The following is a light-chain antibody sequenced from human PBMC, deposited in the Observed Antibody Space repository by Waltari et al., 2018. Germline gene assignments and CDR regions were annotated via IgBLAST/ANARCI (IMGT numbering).Light chain of an antibody. CDR2: DAS. CDR1: QSVSSY. Sequence: EIVLTQSPATLSLSPGERATLSCRASQSVSSYLAWYQQKPGQAPRLLIYDASNTATGIPARFRGSGSGTDFTLTISSLEPEDFAVYYCQHRRNWPWTFGQGTKVEIK. J-gene: IGKJ1*01. V-gene: IGKV3-11*01. CDR3: QHRRNWPWT.